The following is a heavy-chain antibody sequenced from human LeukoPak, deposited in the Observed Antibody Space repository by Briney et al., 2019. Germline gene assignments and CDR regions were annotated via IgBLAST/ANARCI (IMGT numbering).Heavy chain of an antibody. Sequence: RGSLKLSCAASGFTFSSHWMHWVRQAPGKGLVWVTRISSDGSSTSYADSVKGRFTISRDNAKNTLFLQMSSLRAEDTAIYYCARISLSGWVNDHWGQGTLVTVSS. CDR1: GFTFSSHW. V-gene: IGHV3-74*01. CDR2: ISSDGSST. D-gene: IGHD6-19*01. CDR3: ARISLSGWVNDH. J-gene: IGHJ4*02.